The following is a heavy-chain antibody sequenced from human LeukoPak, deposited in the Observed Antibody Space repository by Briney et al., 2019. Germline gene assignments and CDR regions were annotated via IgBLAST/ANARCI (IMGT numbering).Heavy chain of an antibody. CDR1: GFTFSSYE. CDR3: AELGITMIGGV. D-gene: IGHD3-10*02. CDR2: ISSSGSTI. Sequence: GGSLRLSCAASGFTFSSYEMNWVRQAPGHGLERVSYISSSGSTIYYADSVKGRFTISRDNAKNSLYLQMNSLRAEDTAVYYCAELGITMIGGVWGKGTTVTISS. J-gene: IGHJ6*04. V-gene: IGHV3-48*03.